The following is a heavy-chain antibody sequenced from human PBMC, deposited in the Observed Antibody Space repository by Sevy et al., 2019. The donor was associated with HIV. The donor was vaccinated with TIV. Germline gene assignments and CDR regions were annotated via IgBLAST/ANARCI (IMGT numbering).Heavy chain of an antibody. J-gene: IGHJ4*02. V-gene: IGHV3-30*02. D-gene: IGHD3-10*01. CDR3: ASGAYYYASRSQNFDY. CDR2: IWYDETNK. Sequence: GGSLRLSCVAYGFTFSSYGMHWVSQAQGKGMEWVALIWYDETNKNYADSVKGRFTISRDNSKNTRYLEMNSLRAEDTAVYYCASGAYYYASRSQNFDYWGPGTLVTVSS. CDR1: GFTFSSYG.